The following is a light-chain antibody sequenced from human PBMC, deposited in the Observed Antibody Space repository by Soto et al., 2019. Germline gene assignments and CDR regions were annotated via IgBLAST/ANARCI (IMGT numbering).Light chain of an antibody. CDR1: QSVSNN. J-gene: IGKJ1*01. Sequence: EIVMTQSPGSLSVSPGEGATLSCRASQSVSNNLAWYQQKPGQAPRLLIYGASTRATGIPARVSGSGSGTDFTLTISSLQSEDFAVYHCQQYYNWPWTFGQGTKVEIK. CDR2: GAS. V-gene: IGKV3-15*01. CDR3: QQYYNWPWT.